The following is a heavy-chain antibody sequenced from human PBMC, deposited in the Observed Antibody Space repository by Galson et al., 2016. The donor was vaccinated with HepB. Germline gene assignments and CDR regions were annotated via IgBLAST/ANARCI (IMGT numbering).Heavy chain of an antibody. V-gene: IGHV3-64D*06. CDR1: GFTFSNYA. D-gene: IGHD3-10*01. CDR3: VKDPGVRGVSDYFDS. J-gene: IGHJ4*02. CDR2: INLNGDST. Sequence: SLRLSCAASGFTFSNYAIHWVRQAPGKRLEHISAINLNGDSTYYAASVKGRFTISRDNSKNTLYLQMSSLRAEDTALYYCVKDPGVRGVSDYFDSWGQGTLVTVSS.